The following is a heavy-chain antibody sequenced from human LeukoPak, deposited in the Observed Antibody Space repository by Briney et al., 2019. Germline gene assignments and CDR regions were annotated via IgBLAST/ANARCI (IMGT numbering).Heavy chain of an antibody. J-gene: IGHJ4*02. CDR2: ISPDGSGK. D-gene: IGHD3-10*01. CDR1: GFTFSTYW. CDR3: VSWETGVTIPENS. Sequence: GGSLRLSCAASGFTFSTYWMSWIRQAPGKGLEWVAHISPDGSGKYYVDSVKGRFTISRDNAKNSLRLQMNSLRDEDSAVYYCVSWETGVTIPENSWGKGTLVIVSS. V-gene: IGHV3-7*01.